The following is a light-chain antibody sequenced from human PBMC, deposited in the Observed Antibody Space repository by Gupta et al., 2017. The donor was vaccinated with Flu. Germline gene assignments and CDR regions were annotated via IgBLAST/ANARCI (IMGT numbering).Light chain of an antibody. CDR1: SSDVGRYNY. V-gene: IGLV2-14*01. CDR3: SSYTSSSTQV. CDR2: EVS. Sequence: TSSDVGRYNYVSWYQQHPGKAPKLMIYEVSNRPSGVSNRFSGSKSGNTASLTISGLQAEDEADYFCSSYTSSSTQVFGTGTKVTVL. J-gene: IGLJ1*01.